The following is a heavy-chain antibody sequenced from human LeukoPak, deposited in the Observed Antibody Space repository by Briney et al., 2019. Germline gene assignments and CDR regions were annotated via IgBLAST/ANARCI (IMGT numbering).Heavy chain of an antibody. V-gene: IGHV3-64*01. CDR1: GFTFSSYA. Sequence: GGSLRLSCAATGFTFSSYAMHWVRQAPGKGLEYVSAISSNGGATYYANSVKDRFTISRDNSKNTVYLQMGSLRAEDMAVYYCAIGFLAGSTRGGLDHWGQGTLVTVSS. D-gene: IGHD2-2*01. CDR2: ISSNGGAT. J-gene: IGHJ4*02. CDR3: AIGFLAGSTRGGLDH.